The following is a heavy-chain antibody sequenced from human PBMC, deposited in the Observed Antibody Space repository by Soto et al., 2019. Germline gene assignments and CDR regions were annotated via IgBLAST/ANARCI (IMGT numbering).Heavy chain of an antibody. Sequence: QVQLVQSGAEVKKPGASVKVSCKASGYTFTSYDINWVRQATGQGLEWMGWMNPNSGNTGYAQKFQGRVTMTRNTAKSTAYMELCSLRAEDTAVYYCARRRGGAPYSEDDYWGQGTLVTVSS. V-gene: IGHV1-8*01. CDR1: GYTFTSYD. CDR3: ARRRGGAPYSEDDY. CDR2: MNPNSGNT. J-gene: IGHJ4*02. D-gene: IGHD2-15*01.